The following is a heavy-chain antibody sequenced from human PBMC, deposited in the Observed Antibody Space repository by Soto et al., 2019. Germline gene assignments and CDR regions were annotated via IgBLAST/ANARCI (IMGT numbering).Heavy chain of an antibody. Sequence: SXTLSLTCTVSGGSISSYYWSWIMQPPGKGLEWIGYIYYSGSTNYNPSLKSRVTISVDTSKNQFSLKLSSVTAADTAVYYCARDLGYSSNYYGMDVWGQGTTVTVSS. D-gene: IGHD6-13*01. J-gene: IGHJ6*02. CDR3: ARDLGYSSNYYGMDV. CDR1: GGSISSYY. CDR2: IYYSGST. V-gene: IGHV4-59*01.